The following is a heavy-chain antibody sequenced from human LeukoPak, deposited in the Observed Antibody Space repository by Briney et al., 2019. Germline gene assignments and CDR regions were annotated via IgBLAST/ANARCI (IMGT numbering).Heavy chain of an antibody. Sequence: SETLSLTCAVYGGSFSGSLSAYYWSWIRQAPGKGLEWIGEINQSGSTNYNQSLKSRVTISVDTSKNQFSLKLRSVTAADTAVYYCARGLSRLPPGGYWGQGTLVTVSS. J-gene: IGHJ4*02. D-gene: IGHD4-11*01. CDR1: GGSFSGSLSAYY. V-gene: IGHV4-34*01. CDR2: INQSGST. CDR3: ARGLSRLPPGGY.